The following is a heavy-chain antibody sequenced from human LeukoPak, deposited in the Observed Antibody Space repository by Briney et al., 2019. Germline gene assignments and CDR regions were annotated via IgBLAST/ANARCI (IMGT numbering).Heavy chain of an antibody. CDR2: VKEDGTTK. J-gene: IGHJ4*02. Sequence: GGSLRLSCAASGFSFTNYWMSWPRQAPGKGLEWVANVKEDGTTKQYVDSVKGRFTISRDNAKNSLYLQMDSLRAEDTAVYYCVSQEVVPHWGQGTLVSVSS. V-gene: IGHV3-7*01. D-gene: IGHD2-15*01. CDR3: VSQEVVPH. CDR1: GFSFTNYW.